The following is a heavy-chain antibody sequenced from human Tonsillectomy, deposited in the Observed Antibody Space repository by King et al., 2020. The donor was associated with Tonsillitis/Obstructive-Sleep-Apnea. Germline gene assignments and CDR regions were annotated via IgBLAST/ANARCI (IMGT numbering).Heavy chain of an antibody. V-gene: IGHV2-26*01. D-gene: IGHD5-12*01. CDR2: IFSNDEK. CDR1: GFSLSNARMG. J-gene: IGHJ4*02. Sequence: NLKEPGPVLVKPTETLTLTCTVSGFSLSNARMGVSWIRQPPGKALEWLAHIFSNDEKSYSTSLKSRLTISKDTSKSQVVLTMTNMDPVDTATYYCARIVSGYDLVYFDYWGQGTLVTVSS. CDR3: ARIVSGYDLVYFDY.